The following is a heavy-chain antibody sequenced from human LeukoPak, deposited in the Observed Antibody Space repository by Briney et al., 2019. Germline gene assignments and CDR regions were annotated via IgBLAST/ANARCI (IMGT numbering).Heavy chain of an antibody. D-gene: IGHD3-9*01. CDR2: VYPSGST. J-gene: IGHJ4*02. Sequence: PSETLPLTCTVSGGSISSDYWSWIRQPAGKGLEWIGRVYPSGSTNYNPSLKSRVTMSVDTSKNQFSLKLSSVTAADTAVYYCARGLRYFDWRQGTLVTVSS. CDR1: GGSISSDY. V-gene: IGHV4-4*07. CDR3: ARGLRYFD.